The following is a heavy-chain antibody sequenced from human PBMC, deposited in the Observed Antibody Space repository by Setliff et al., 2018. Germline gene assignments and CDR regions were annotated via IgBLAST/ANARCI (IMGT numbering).Heavy chain of an antibody. Sequence: GGSLRLSCAASGFTFSTYWMHWVRQVPGKGLVWVSRINSDGSSINYADSVKGRFTISRDNAKNTLCLQMNSLRAEDTAVNYCARDPGYCSSTRCYEAYYYYYMDVWGKGTTVTVSS. V-gene: IGHV3-74*01. J-gene: IGHJ6*03. CDR2: INSDGSSI. CDR3: ARDPGYCSSTRCYEAYYYYYMDV. D-gene: IGHD2-2*01. CDR1: GFTFSTYW.